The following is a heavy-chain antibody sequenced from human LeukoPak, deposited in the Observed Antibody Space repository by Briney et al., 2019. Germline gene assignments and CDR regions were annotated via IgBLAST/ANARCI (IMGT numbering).Heavy chain of an antibody. J-gene: IGHJ4*02. Sequence: SETLSLTCTVSGGSVSSGSYYWSWVRQPPGKGLEWIGYIYYSGSTNYNPSLKSRVTISLDTSKNQFSLKLSSVTAADTAVYYCARKSSGPIWFGELETWGQGTLVTVSS. V-gene: IGHV4-61*01. CDR1: GGSVSSGSYY. D-gene: IGHD3-10*01. CDR2: IYYSGST. CDR3: ARKSSGPIWFGELET.